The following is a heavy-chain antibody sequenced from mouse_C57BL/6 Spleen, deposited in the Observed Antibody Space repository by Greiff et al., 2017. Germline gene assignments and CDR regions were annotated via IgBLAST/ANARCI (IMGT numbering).Heavy chain of an antibody. J-gene: IGHJ1*03. CDR2: IYPGSGST. Sequence: VQLQQPGAELVKPGASVKMSCKASGYTFTSYWITWVKQRPGQGLEWIGDIYPGSGSTNYNEKFKSKATLTVDTSSSTAYMQLSSRRSEDAAVDYCARAEGSGPWYFDVWGTGTTVTVSS. CDR1: GYTFTSYW. D-gene: IGHD3-2*02. CDR3: ARAEGSGPWYFDV. V-gene: IGHV1-55*01.